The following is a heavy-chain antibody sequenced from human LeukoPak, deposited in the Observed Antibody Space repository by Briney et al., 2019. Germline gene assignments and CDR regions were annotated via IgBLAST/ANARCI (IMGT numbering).Heavy chain of an antibody. V-gene: IGHV3-23*01. Sequence: PGGSLRLSCAASGFTFSSYAMSWVRQAPGKGLEWVSAISGSGGSTYYADSVKGRFTISRDNSKNTLCLQMNSLRAEDTAVYYCAKQIKHPNWVDPWGQGTLVTVSS. CDR3: AKQIKHPNWVDP. J-gene: IGHJ5*02. CDR1: GFTFSSYA. CDR2: ISGSGGST.